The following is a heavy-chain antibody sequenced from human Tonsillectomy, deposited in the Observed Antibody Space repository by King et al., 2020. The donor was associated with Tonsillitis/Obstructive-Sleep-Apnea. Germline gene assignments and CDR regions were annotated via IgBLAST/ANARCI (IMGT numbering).Heavy chain of an antibody. CDR2: ISLSSDTM. V-gene: IGHV3-48*02. CDR3: ARHQGGSYYWYFDL. D-gene: IGHD1-26*01. J-gene: IGHJ2*01. Sequence: VQLVESGGGLVQPGGSLRLSCAASGFTFSSYGINWVRQAPGKGLDWVSYISLSSDTMYYADSVKGRFTSSRDNAKNYLFLQMNSLRDEDTAVYYCARHQGGSYYWYFDLWGRGTLVTVSS. CDR1: GFTFSSYG.